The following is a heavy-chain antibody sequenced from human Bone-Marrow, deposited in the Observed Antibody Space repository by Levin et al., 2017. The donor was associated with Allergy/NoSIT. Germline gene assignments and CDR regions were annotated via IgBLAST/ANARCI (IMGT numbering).Heavy chain of an antibody. CDR3: VRGTNRVDFLDY. V-gene: IGHV1-18*01. CDR1: GYTFTTSG. CDR2: ISGYNSNT. Sequence: ASVKVSCKASGYTFTTSGITWVRQAPGQGLEWMGWISGYNSNTAYAQKFQDRVTMTTDTSTNTAYMELRSLKSDDTALYYCVRGTNRVDFLDYWGQGTLVTVSS. J-gene: IGHJ4*02. D-gene: IGHD1-14*01.